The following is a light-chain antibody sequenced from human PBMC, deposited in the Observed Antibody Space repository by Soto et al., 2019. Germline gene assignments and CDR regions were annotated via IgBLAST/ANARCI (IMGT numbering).Light chain of an antibody. CDR3: QQYGSSIT. CDR1: QSVSSK. V-gene: IGKV3D-15*01. J-gene: IGKJ5*01. Sequence: ETVITHSPATLSVSPVERATLSCWASQSVSSKLAWYQQKPGQAPRLLIYGASTRATGIPARFSGSGSGTEFTLTISRLEPEDFAVYYCQQYGSSITFGQGTRLEIK. CDR2: GAS.